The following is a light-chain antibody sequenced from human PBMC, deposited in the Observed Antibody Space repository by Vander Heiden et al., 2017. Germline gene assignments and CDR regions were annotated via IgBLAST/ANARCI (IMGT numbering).Light chain of an antibody. Sequence: IQMTQSPSTLSASVGDRVTITCRASQSISSWLAWYQQKPGKAPKVLIYKASSLESGVPSRFSGSGSGTEFTLTINSLQPDDFATYYCQQYDTYPWTFGQGTKVEIK. J-gene: IGKJ1*01. CDR1: QSISSW. CDR3: QQYDTYPWT. CDR2: KAS. V-gene: IGKV1-5*03.